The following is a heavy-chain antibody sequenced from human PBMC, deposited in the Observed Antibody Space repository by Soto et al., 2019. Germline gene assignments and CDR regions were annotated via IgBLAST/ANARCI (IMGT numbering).Heavy chain of an antibody. Sequence: SETLSLTCTVSGGSIKNYYWSWIRQAPGKEPEWIGYIYSSGTTNYNPSLKSRVTLSVDTSKNQFSLKLSSVIAADTAVYYCARLYHSDRSGKYPFDYWGQGRLVTVSS. D-gene: IGHD3-22*01. J-gene: IGHJ4*02. V-gene: IGHV4-59*01. CDR3: ARLYHSDRSGKYPFDY. CDR1: GGSIKNYY. CDR2: IYSSGTT.